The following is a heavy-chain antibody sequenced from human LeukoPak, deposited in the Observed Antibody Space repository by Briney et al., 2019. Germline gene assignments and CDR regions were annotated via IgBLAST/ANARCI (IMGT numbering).Heavy chain of an antibody. CDR1: GFSFSNYG. CDR3: AKTTVVAATYSFDY. CDR2: IRYDGTNK. D-gene: IGHD2-15*01. Sequence: GGSLRLSCAASGFSFSNYGMHWVRQAPGKGLEWVAFIRYDGTNKYYADSVKGRFTISRDNSKNTLYLQMNSLRAEDTAVYYCAKTTVVAATYSFDYWGQGTLVTVSS. J-gene: IGHJ4*02. V-gene: IGHV3-30*02.